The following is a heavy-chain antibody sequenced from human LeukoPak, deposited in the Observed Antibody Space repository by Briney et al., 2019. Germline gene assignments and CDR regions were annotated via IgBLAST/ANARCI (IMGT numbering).Heavy chain of an antibody. J-gene: IGHJ4*02. CDR2: INQDGSEK. Sequence: GGSLRLSCAASGFTFSSYWMSWVRQAPGKGLEWVANINQDGSEKYYVDSVKGRFTISRDNAKNSLYLQMNSLRAEDTAVYYCAKDWYYYGSGSPSWGYWGQGTLVTVSS. CDR3: AKDWYYYGSGSPSWGY. D-gene: IGHD3-10*01. V-gene: IGHV3-7*01. CDR1: GFTFSSYW.